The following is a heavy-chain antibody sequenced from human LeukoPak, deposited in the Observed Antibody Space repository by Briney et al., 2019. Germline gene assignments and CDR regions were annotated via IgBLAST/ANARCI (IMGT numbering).Heavy chain of an antibody. CDR1: GYSFSNYW. Sequence: GESLKISCMGSGYSFSNYWIGWVRQMPGKGLEWMGIIYPDESNTRYSPSFQGQVTISADKSISTAYLQWSSLKASDTAIYYCARHGDGFRYWGQGTLVTVSS. V-gene: IGHV5-51*01. J-gene: IGHJ4*02. CDR3: ARHGDGFRY. D-gene: IGHD2-21*02. CDR2: IYPDESNT.